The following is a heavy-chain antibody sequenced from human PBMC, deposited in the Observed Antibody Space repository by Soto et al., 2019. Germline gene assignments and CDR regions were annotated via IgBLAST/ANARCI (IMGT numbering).Heavy chain of an antibody. V-gene: IGHV4-30-4*01. D-gene: IGHD2-21*02. J-gene: IGHJ5*02. CDR2: IYYSGST. CDR3: AREVVTAPNWFDP. Sequence: QVQLQESGPGLVKPSQTLSLTCTVSGGSISSGDYYWSWIRQPPGKGLEWIGYIYYSGSTSYNPSLKSRVTISVDTSKNQFSLKLSSVTAADTAVYYCAREVVTAPNWFDPWGQGTLVTVSS. CDR1: GGSISSGDYY.